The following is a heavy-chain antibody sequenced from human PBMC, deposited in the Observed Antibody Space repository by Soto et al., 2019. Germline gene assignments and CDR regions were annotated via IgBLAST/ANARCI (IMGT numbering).Heavy chain of an antibody. V-gene: IGHV4-59*01. Sequence: QVQLQESGPGLVKPSETLSLTCTVSGGSISSYYWSWIRQPPGKGLEWIGYIYYSGSTNYNPSLTSRVTISVDTSNNQSSLKLSSVTAADTAVDYCARSMGLYCSGGTCYGGGWFDPWGQGTLVSVSS. CDR1: GGSISSYY. J-gene: IGHJ5*02. CDR2: IYYSGST. CDR3: ARSMGLYCSGGTCYGGGWFDP. D-gene: IGHD2-15*01.